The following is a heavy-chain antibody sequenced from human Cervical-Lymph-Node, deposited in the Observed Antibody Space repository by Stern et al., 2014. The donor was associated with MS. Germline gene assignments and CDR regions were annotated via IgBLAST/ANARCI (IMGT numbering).Heavy chain of an antibody. CDR2: INRDGSST. J-gene: IGHJ4*02. CDR3: VRGSLANRGLFDN. Sequence: EVQLVESGGGLAQPGGSLRLSCVASEFTFTSHWMHWVRQAPGKGLLWVSGINRDGSSTSYADSVKGRFTISRDNAKNMLYLQMSSLRGEDTAVYYCVRGSLANRGLFDNWGQGTLVTVSS. D-gene: IGHD7-27*01. V-gene: IGHV3-74*01. CDR1: EFTFTSHW.